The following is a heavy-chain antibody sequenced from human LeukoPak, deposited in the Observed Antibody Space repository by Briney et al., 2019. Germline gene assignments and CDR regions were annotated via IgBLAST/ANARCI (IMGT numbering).Heavy chain of an antibody. CDR2: IYYSGST. V-gene: IGHV4-59*01. J-gene: IGHJ4*02. CDR1: GGSISSYY. D-gene: IGHD3-3*01. Sequence: PSETLSLTCTVSGGSISSYYWSWIRQPPGKGLEWIGYIYYSGSTNYNPSLKSRVTISVDTSKNQFSLKLSSVTAADTAVYYCARTRFWSGYYTGREYYFDYWGQGTLVTVSS. CDR3: ARTRFWSGYYTGREYYFDY.